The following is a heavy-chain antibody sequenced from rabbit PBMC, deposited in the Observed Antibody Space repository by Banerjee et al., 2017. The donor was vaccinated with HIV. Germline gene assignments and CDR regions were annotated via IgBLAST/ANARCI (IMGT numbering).Heavy chain of an antibody. J-gene: IGHJ4*01. CDR1: GLSLSSCY. D-gene: IGHD7-1*01. V-gene: IGHV1S40*01. CDR3: ARDRADNIGIVHNL. CDR2: IHVGSSGST. Sequence: QSLEESGGDLVKPGASLTLTCTVSGLSLSSCYMCWVRQAPGKGLEWIACIHVGSSGSTWYASWAKGRFTISKTSSTTVTLQMTSLTAADTATYFCARDRADNIGIVHNLWGQGTLVTVS.